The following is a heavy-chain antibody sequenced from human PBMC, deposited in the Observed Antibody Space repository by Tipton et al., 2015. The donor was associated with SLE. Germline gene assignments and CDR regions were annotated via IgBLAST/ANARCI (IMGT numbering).Heavy chain of an antibody. D-gene: IGHD7-27*01. CDR1: GASFNIFY. Sequence: TLSLTCSVSGASFNIFYWNWIRQPLGKGLEWIGSIFYTGSTKYNPSLQSRVTISLDTSKNQFSLNLSPVTAADTAVYYCAKTGRRDYFDSWGQGTLVTVSS. CDR2: IFYTGST. V-gene: IGHV4-59*01. CDR3: AKTGRRDYFDS. J-gene: IGHJ4*02.